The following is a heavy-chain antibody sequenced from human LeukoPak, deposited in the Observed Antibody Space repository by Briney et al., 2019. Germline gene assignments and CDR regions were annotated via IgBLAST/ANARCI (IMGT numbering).Heavy chain of an antibody. CDR2: INPNSGGT. CDR1: GYTFTGYY. D-gene: IGHD3-3*01. J-gene: IGHJ6*02. V-gene: IGHV1-2*04. Sequence: ASVKVSCKASGYTFTGYYMHWVRQAPGQGLEWVGWINPNSGGTNYAQKFQGWVAMTRDTSISTAYMELSRLRSDDTAVYYCAREGRYYGFWSGYYYGMDVWGQGTTVTVSS. CDR3: AREGRYYGFWSGYYYGMDV.